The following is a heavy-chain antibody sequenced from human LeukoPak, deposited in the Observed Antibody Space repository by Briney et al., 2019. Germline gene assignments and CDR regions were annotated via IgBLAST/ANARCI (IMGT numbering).Heavy chain of an antibody. V-gene: IGHV3-23*01. CDR2: ISGGGDST. CDR3: AKTPDYCTNGVCYTLHYFDY. J-gene: IGHJ4*02. Sequence: GGSLRLSCAASGFTFSNYAMTWVRQAPGKGLEWVSTISGGGDSTYYADSVRGRFTISRDDSKSTLYLQMNSLRAEDTAVYYCAKTPDYCTNGVCYTLHYFDYWGQGTLVTGSS. D-gene: IGHD2-8*01. CDR1: GFTFSNYA.